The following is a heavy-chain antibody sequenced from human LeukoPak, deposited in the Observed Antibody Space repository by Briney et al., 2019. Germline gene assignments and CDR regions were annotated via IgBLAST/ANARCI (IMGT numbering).Heavy chain of an antibody. V-gene: IGHV4-34*01. D-gene: IGHD3-22*01. J-gene: IGHJ4*02. CDR1: GGSFSGYY. Sequence: PSETLSLTCAVYGGSFSGYYWSWIRQPPGKGLEWIGEINHSGSTNYNPSLKSRVTISVDTSKNQFSLRLSSVTAADTAVYYCARFYYDSSGYSVDWGQGTLVTVSS. CDR3: ARFYYDSSGYSVD. CDR2: INHSGST.